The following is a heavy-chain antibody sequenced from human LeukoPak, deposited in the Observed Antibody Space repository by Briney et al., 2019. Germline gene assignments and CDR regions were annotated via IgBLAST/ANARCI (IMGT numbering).Heavy chain of an antibody. CDR1: GGSISSSNW. Sequence: SGTLSLTCAVSGGSISSSNWWSWVRQPPGKGLEWIGSIYYSGSTYYNPSLKSRVTISVDTSKNQFSLKLSSVTAADTAVYYCARGQYRLGWLRRNYFDYWGQGTLVTVSS. CDR3: ARGQYRLGWLRRNYFDY. D-gene: IGHD5-12*01. J-gene: IGHJ4*02. CDR2: IYYSGST. V-gene: IGHV4-4*02.